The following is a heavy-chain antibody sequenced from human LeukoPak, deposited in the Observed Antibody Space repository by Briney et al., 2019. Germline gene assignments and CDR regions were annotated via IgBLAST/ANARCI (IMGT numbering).Heavy chain of an antibody. V-gene: IGHV1-2*02. CDR2: INPNTAGT. D-gene: IGHD4-11*01. CDR3: ATSAGDYRAGHYYYMGV. CDR1: GYTFTGYY. Sequence: ASVKVSCKASGYTFTGYYIHWVRQAPGQGLEWMGWINPNTAGTNYAQKFLGGVTLTWDTSISTAYMELNRLTSDDTAVYYCATSAGDYRAGHYYYMGVWGKGTSVTVSS. J-gene: IGHJ6*03.